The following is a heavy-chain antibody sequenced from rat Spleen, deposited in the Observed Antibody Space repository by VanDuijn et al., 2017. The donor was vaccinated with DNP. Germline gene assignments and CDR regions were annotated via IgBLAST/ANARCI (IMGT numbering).Heavy chain of an antibody. CDR1: GFSLTSYN. CDR3: ARGGSFAY. Sequence: QVQLKESGPGMVQPSQTLSLTCTVSGFSLTSYNVHWVRQPPGKGLEWMGLIWNSGGTRYNSALKSRLSISKDTSKSQVFLKMNSLQTEDTATYYCARGGSFAYWGQGTLVTVSS. J-gene: IGHJ3*01. V-gene: IGHV2-41*01. D-gene: IGHD1-2*01. CDR2: IWNSGGT.